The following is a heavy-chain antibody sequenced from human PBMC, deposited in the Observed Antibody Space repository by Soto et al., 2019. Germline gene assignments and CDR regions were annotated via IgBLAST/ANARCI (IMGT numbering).Heavy chain of an antibody. CDR2: INHSGST. J-gene: IGHJ6*03. CDR3: ASPRNFYYYYLDV. Sequence: QVQLQQWGAGLLKPSETLSLTCAVYGGSFSGYYWSWIRQPPGKGLEWIGEINHSGSTNYNPSLKSRVTISVDTSKNQFSLKLSSLTAADTAVYYCASPRNFYYYYLDVWGKGTTVTVSS. V-gene: IGHV4-34*01. CDR1: GGSFSGYY.